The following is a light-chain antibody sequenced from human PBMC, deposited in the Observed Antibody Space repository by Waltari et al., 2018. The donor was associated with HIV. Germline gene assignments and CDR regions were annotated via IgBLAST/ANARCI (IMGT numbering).Light chain of an antibody. Sequence: SYELTQPPSVSVSPGQTARITCSGAALQRKYAFWYQQKSGQAPVLVIYEDSKRPSGIPESFSGSSSGTMATLTISGAQVEDEGDYYCYSTDSSDNDRVLFGGGTNLTVL. J-gene: IGLJ2*01. V-gene: IGLV3-10*01. CDR3: YSTDSSDNDRVL. CDR1: ALQRKY. CDR2: EDS.